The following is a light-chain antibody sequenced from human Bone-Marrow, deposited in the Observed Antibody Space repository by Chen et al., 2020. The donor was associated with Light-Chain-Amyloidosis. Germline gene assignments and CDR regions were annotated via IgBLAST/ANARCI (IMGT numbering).Light chain of an antibody. J-gene: IGLJ2*01. CDR1: DLPTKY. Sequence: SFELTQPPSVSVSPGQTARTTCPGDDLPTKYAYWYQQKRGQAPVLVIHRDTERPSGISERFSGSSSGTTATLTISGVQAEDEADYHCQSADSSGTYEVIFGGGTKLTVL. V-gene: IGLV3-25*03. CDR3: QSADSSGTYEVI. CDR2: RDT.